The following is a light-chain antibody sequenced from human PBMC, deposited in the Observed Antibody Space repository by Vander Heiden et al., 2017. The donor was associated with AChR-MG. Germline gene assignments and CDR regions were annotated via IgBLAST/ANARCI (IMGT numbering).Light chain of an antibody. J-gene: IGLJ1*01. CDR1: STAVGTYNL. Sequence: QSALTQPASVSGSPGQSLTSPCTGTSTAVGTYNLVSWYQQHPGKAPKVMMYEVSKRPSGVFNRFSGSKSGNTASLTISGLQAEDEADYYCCSYAGSSTFYVFGTGTKVTVL. V-gene: IGLV2-23*02. CDR3: CSYAGSSTFYV. CDR2: EVS.